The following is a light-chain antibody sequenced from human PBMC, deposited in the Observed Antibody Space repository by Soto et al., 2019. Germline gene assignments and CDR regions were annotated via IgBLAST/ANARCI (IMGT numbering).Light chain of an antibody. V-gene: IGKV3-15*01. CDR2: GAS. J-gene: IGKJ3*01. CDR3: QQYNNWPPFT. Sequence: EIVMTQSPATLSVSPGERATLSCRASQSVSSNLAWYQQKPGQAPRLLIYGASTRATGIPARFSGSGSGTEFTLTISSLQSEDFAVYYCQQYNNWPPFTFGHATKVDIK. CDR1: QSVSSN.